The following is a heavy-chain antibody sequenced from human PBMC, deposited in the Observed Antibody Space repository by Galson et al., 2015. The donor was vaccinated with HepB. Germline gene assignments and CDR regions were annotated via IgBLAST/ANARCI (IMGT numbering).Heavy chain of an antibody. CDR3: ARAGGLELLPYYYYYMDV. CDR1: GYTFTSYA. D-gene: IGHD1-7*01. CDR2: INAGNGNT. J-gene: IGHJ6*03. V-gene: IGHV1-3*01. Sequence: SVKVSCKASGYTFTSYAMHWVRQAPGQRLEWMGWINAGNGNTKYSQKFQGRVTITRDTSASTAYMELSSLRSEDTAVYYCARAGGLELLPYYYYYMDVWGKGTTVTVSS.